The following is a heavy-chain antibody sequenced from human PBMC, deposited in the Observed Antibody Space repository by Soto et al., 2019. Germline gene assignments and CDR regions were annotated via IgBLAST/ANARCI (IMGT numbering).Heavy chain of an antibody. Sequence: PGETLKISCKGSGYSFTSYWIGWVRQMPGKGLEWMGIIYPGDSDTRYSPSFQGQVTISADKSISTAYLQWSSLKASDTAMYYCARGDGRGVFEYYYDGMDVWGQGTTVTVSS. CDR2: IYPGDSDT. D-gene: IGHD3-10*01. CDR1: GYSFTSYW. J-gene: IGHJ6*02. V-gene: IGHV5-51*01. CDR3: ARGDGRGVFEYYYDGMDV.